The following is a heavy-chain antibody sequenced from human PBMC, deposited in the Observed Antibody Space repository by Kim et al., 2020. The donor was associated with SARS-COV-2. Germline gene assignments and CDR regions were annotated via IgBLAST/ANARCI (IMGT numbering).Heavy chain of an antibody. D-gene: IGHD3-10*01. CDR2: INAGNGNT. CDR1: VYTFTSHA. J-gene: IGHJ4*02. Sequence: ASVKVSCKASVYTFTSHAMHWVRQAPGQRLEWMGWINAGNGNTKYSQKFQGRVTITRNTSASTAYMELSSLRSEDTAVYYCARDHSTMVRGVGYWGQGTLVTVSS. V-gene: IGHV1-3*01. CDR3: ARDHSTMVRGVGY.